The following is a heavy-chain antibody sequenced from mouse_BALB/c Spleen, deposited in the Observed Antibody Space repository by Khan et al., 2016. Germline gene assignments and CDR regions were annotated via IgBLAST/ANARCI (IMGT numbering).Heavy chain of an antibody. V-gene: IGHV14-4*02. CDR1: VFNIKDYY. Sequence: VQLQQSGAELVRSGASVKLSCTASVFNIKDYYMHWVKQRPEQGLEWIGWIDPENGDTEYAPKFQGKATMTADTSSNAASLQFSSLTSEDSAVYYCNAIYYGSDVYFDYWGQGTTLTVSS. J-gene: IGHJ2*01. CDR3: NAIYYGSDVYFDY. CDR2: IDPENGDT. D-gene: IGHD1-1*01.